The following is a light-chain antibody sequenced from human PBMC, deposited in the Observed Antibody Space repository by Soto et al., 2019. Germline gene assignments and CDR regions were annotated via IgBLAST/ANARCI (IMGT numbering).Light chain of an antibody. Sequence: EIVLTQSPGTLSLSPGERATLSCRAGQSISSSYLAWYQQRPGQAPRLLIYAASSRATGIPDRFRGSGSGTDFTLTISRLEPEDFAVYYCQHFGSSWEFGQGTKVDIK. CDR3: QHFGSSWE. V-gene: IGKV3-20*01. CDR1: QSISSSY. CDR2: AAS. J-gene: IGKJ1*01.